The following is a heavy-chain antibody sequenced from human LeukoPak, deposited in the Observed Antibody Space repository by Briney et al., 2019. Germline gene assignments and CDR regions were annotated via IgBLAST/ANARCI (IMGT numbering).Heavy chain of an antibody. V-gene: IGHV3-30*02. J-gene: IGHJ4*02. CDR1: GFTFSSYW. CDR3: AKGISVVVVAALDY. CDR2: IRYDGSNK. Sequence: GGSLRLSCAASGFTFSSYWMSWVRQAPGKGLEWVAFIRYDGSNKYYADSVKGRFTISRDNSKNTLYLQMNSLRAEDTAVYYCAKGISVVVVAALDYWGQGTLVTVSS. D-gene: IGHD2-15*01.